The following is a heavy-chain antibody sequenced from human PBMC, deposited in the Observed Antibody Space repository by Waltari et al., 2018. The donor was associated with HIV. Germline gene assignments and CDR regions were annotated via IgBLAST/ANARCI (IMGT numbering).Heavy chain of an antibody. CDR1: GYTFTSYA. D-gene: IGHD6-19*01. V-gene: IGHV1-3*01. Sequence: QVQLVQSGAEVKKPGASVKVSCKASGYTFTSYAMHWVRQAPGQRLEWMGWINAGNGNTKYSQKCQGRGTITRDTSASTAYMELSSLRSEDTAVYYCARDPQGIAVSPNWFDPWGQGTLVTVSS. CDR2: INAGNGNT. CDR3: ARDPQGIAVSPNWFDP. J-gene: IGHJ5*02.